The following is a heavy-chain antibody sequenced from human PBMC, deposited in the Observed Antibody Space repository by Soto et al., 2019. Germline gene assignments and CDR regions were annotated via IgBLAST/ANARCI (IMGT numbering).Heavy chain of an antibody. CDR2: ISSSSMTI. CDR1: GFSFRSYS. V-gene: IGHV3-48*02. J-gene: IGHJ3*01. CDR3: ARDGNYYDSSGFWP. Sequence: GGSLRLSCAASGFSFRSYSMNWVRQAPGKGLEWISYISSSSMTIYYADSVKDRFTISRDNAENSLYLQMNSLRDEDTAVYYCARDGNYYDSSGFWPWGQGTMVTVSS. D-gene: IGHD3-22*01.